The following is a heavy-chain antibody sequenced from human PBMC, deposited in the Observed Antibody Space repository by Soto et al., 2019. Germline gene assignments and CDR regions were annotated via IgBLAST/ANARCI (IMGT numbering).Heavy chain of an antibody. Sequence: QTLSLTCVISGDSVSSKSVAWNWIRQSPSRGLEWLGRTYYRSKWSNNYAVSVKSRITINPDTSKNQFSLQLNSVTPEDTAVYYCARSGRFGIAGGSTAYYYYYGIDVWGQGTTVTVSS. CDR2: TYYRSKWSN. J-gene: IGHJ6*02. V-gene: IGHV6-1*01. CDR3: ARSGRFGIAGGSTAYYYYYGIDV. D-gene: IGHD6-13*01. CDR1: GDSVSSKSVA.